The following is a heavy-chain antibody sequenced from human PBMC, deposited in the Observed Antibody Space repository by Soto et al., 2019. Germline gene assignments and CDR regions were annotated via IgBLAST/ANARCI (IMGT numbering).Heavy chain of an antibody. Sequence: GGSLRLSCAASGFTFSSYAMSWVRQAPGKGLEWVSAISGSGGSTYYADSVKGRFTISRDNSKNTLYLQMNSLRAEDTAVYYCAKGSGPAYYDFWSGYFDYWGQGTLVTV. J-gene: IGHJ4*02. V-gene: IGHV3-23*01. CDR2: ISGSGGST. CDR3: AKGSGPAYYDFWSGYFDY. D-gene: IGHD3-3*01. CDR1: GFTFSSYA.